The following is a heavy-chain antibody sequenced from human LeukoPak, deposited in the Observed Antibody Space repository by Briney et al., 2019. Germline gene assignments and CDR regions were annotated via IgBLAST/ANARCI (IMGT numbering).Heavy chain of an antibody. CDR2: ISYDGSKK. CDR1: GFIFSNYE. D-gene: IGHD1-26*01. V-gene: IGHV3-30*01. Sequence: GKSLRLSCAASGFIFSNYEMHWVRQAPGKGLEWVGVISYDGSKKNYADSVKGRFTISRDSSKNTLYLQMNSLRGEDTAVYYCARAPWELTDYYYMDVWGKGTTVTVSS. J-gene: IGHJ6*03. CDR3: ARAPWELTDYYYMDV.